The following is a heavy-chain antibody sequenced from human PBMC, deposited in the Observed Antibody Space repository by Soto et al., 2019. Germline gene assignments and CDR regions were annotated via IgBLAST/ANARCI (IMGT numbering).Heavy chain of an antibody. CDR1: SGSISSSNW. J-gene: IGHJ4*02. Sequence: SETLSLTCAVSSGSISSSNWWSWVRQPPGKGLEWIGEIYHSGSTDYNPSLKSRVTISVDKSKNQFSLKLSSVTAADTAVYYCASSSDFCSVGSCQPTPFDYWGQGTLVTVSS. D-gene: IGHD2-15*01. V-gene: IGHV4-4*02. CDR2: IYHSGST. CDR3: ASSSDFCSVGSCQPTPFDY.